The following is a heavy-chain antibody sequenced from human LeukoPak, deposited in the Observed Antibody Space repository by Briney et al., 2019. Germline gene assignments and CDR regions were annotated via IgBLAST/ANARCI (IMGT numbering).Heavy chain of an antibody. Sequence: GGPLKISCKGSGYSFTSYWIGWVRQMPGKGLEGRGIIYPGDSDTRYSPSFQGQVTISADKSISTAYLQWSSLKASDTAMYYCARHRRWLQDGLDAFDIWGQGTTVTVSS. J-gene: IGHJ3*02. CDR3: ARHRRWLQDGLDAFDI. CDR2: IYPGDSDT. D-gene: IGHD5-24*01. CDR1: GYSFTSYW. V-gene: IGHV5-51*01.